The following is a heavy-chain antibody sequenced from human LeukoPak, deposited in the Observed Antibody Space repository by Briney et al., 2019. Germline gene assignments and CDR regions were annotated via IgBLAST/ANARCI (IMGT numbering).Heavy chain of an antibody. CDR2: IIPIFGTA. Sequence: SVKVSWKASGGTFHSYSISLVRQAPGQGLEWMGRIIPIFGTANYAQKFQGRVTITTDESTSTAYMELSSLRSEDTAVYYCARDPDYYDISARFDPWGQGTLVTVSS. V-gene: IGHV1-69*05. D-gene: IGHD3-22*01. J-gene: IGHJ5*02. CDR1: GGTFHSYS. CDR3: ARDPDYYDISARFDP.